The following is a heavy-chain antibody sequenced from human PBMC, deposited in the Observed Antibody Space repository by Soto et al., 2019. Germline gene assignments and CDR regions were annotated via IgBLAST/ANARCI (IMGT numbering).Heavy chain of an antibody. CDR2: ISYDGSNK. D-gene: IGHD1-1*01. CDR3: AKDSNEY. CDR1: GFTFSSYG. J-gene: IGHJ4*02. V-gene: IGHV3-30*18. Sequence: GGSLRLSCAASGFTFSSYGMHWVRQAPGKGLEWVAVISYDGSNKYYADSVKGRFTISRDNSKNTLYLQMNSLRAEDTAAYYCAKDSNEYWGQGTPVTVSS.